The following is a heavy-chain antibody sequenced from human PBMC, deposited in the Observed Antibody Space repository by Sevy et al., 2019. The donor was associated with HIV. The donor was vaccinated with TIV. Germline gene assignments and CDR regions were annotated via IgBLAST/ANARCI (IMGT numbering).Heavy chain of an antibody. Sequence: GGSLRLSCAASGFTFTLYAIHWVRQAPGKGLEWVALISYSGTNKYYADSVKGRFTISRDDSKNTAYLQMNNLRTDDVAVYDCARVAVEYCTDDCYHRFDYWGQGTQVTVSS. CDR1: GFTFTLYA. D-gene: IGHD2-21*02. CDR2: ISYSGTNK. CDR3: ARVAVEYCTDDCYHRFDY. V-gene: IGHV3-30-3*01. J-gene: IGHJ4*02.